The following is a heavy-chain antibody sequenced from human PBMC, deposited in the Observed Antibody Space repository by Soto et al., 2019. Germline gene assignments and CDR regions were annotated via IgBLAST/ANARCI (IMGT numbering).Heavy chain of an antibody. D-gene: IGHD4-17*01. V-gene: IGHV4-39*07. Sequence: SETLSLTCTVSGGSISSSSYYWGWIRQPPGKGLEWIGSIYYSGSTYYNPSLKSRVTISVDTSKNQFSLKLSSVTAADPAVYYWARVSAGYGDYVDYYYGMDVWGQGTTVTVSS. CDR2: IYYSGST. J-gene: IGHJ6*02. CDR3: ARVSAGYGDYVDYYYGMDV. CDR1: GGSISSSSYY.